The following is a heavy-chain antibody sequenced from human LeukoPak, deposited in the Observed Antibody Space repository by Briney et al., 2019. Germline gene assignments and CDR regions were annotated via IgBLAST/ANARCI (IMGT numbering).Heavy chain of an antibody. CDR1: GFTFSSYG. D-gene: IGHD1-26*01. V-gene: IGHV3-30*02. J-gene: IGHJ4*02. CDR3: AKDLWSWGGPDY. CDR2: IRYDGSNK. Sequence: PGGSLRLSCAASGFTFSSYGMHWVRQAPGKGLEWVAFIRYDGSNKYYADSVKGRFTISRDNSKNTLYLQMNSLRAEDTALYSCAKDLWSWGGPDYWGQGTLVTVSS.